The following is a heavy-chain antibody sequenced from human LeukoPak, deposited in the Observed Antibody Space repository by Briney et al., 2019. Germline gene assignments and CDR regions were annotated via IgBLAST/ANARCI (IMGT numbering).Heavy chain of an antibody. D-gene: IGHD3-10*01. V-gene: IGHV3-21*01. Sequence: GGSLRLSCAAPGFTFSSYSMNWVRQAPGKGLEWVSSIVKGRFTISRDNAKNSLYLQMNSLRAEDTAVYYCARSYYYGSGSYFALDYWGQGTLVTVSS. CDR3: ARSYYYGSGSYFALDY. CDR2: I. J-gene: IGHJ4*02. CDR1: GFTFSSYS.